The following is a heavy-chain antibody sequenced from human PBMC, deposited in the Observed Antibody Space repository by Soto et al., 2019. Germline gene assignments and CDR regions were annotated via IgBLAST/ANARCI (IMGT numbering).Heavy chain of an antibody. D-gene: IGHD1-20*01. Sequence: GGSLRLSCTASGFTFSSYAMSWVRQAPGKGLEWVSAISGSGGSTYYADSVKGRFTISRDNSKNTLYLQMNSLRAEDTAVYYCAKDPGGFNWNYVDYWGQGTLVTVSS. CDR3: AKDPGGFNWNYVDY. J-gene: IGHJ4*02. CDR1: GFTFSSYA. CDR2: ISGSGGST. V-gene: IGHV3-23*01.